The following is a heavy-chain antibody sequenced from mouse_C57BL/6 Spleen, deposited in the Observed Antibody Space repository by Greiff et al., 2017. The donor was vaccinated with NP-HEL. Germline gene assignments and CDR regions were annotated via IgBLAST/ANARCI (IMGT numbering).Heavy chain of an antibody. CDR3: AGYYSNFPWYFDV. Sequence: VQLQQPGAELVKPGASVKMSCKASGYTFTSYWITWVKQRPGQGLEWIGDIYPGSGSPNYNEKFKSKATLTVDTSSSTAYMQLSSLTSEDSAVYYCAGYYSNFPWYFDVWGTGTTVTVSS. V-gene: IGHV1-55*01. CDR2: IYPGSGSP. J-gene: IGHJ1*03. D-gene: IGHD2-5*01. CDR1: GYTFTSYW.